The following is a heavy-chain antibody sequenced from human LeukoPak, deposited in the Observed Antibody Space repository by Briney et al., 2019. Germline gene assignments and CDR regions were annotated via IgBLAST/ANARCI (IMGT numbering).Heavy chain of an antibody. CDR3: ARGDGLKYYYDSSGYYFEYYFDY. Sequence: GASVKVSCKASGYTFTSYDINWVRQATGQGLEWMGWMNPNSGNTGYAQKFQGRVTMTRNTPISTAYMELSRLRSEDTAVYYCARGDGLKYYYDSSGYYFEYYFDYWGQGTLVTVSS. V-gene: IGHV1-8*01. J-gene: IGHJ4*02. CDR1: GYTFTSYD. CDR2: MNPNSGNT. D-gene: IGHD3-22*01.